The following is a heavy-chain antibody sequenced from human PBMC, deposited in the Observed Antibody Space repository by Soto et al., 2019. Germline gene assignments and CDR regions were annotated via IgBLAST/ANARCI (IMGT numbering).Heavy chain of an antibody. Sequence: SETLSLTCTVSGGSISSGGYYWSWIRQHPGKGLEWIGYIYYSGSTYYNPSLKSRVTISVDTSKNQFSLKLSSVTAADTAVYYCAMTEHYGGNFDYWGQGTLVTVLL. CDR1: GGSISSGGYY. V-gene: IGHV4-31*03. D-gene: IGHD4-17*01. CDR2: IYYSGST. J-gene: IGHJ4*02. CDR3: AMTEHYGGNFDY.